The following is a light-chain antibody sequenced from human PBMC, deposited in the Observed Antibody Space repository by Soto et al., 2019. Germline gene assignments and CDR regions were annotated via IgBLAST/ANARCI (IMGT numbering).Light chain of an antibody. V-gene: IGKV1-5*01. CDR1: ESISSW. Sequence: DIQMTQSPSTLSASVGDRVTITCRASESISSWLAWYQQKPGKAPKLLIYDASSLESGVPSRFSGRRSGTDFTLTISSLQPSDFATYYCQQYNTYPLTFGGGTKV. CDR3: QQYNTYPLT. J-gene: IGKJ4*01. CDR2: DAS.